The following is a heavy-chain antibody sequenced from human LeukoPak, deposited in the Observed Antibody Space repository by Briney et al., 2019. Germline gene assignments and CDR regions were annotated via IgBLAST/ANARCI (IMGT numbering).Heavy chain of an antibody. J-gene: IGHJ2*01. Sequence: SSGTLSLTCAVSGGSISSSNWWSWVRQPPGKGLEWIGEIYHSGSTNYNPSLKSRVTISVDKSKNQFSLKLSSVTAADTAVYYCARRQGYCSSTSCYWYFDLWGRGTLVTVSS. CDR3: ARRQGYCSSTSCYWYFDL. V-gene: IGHV4-4*02. D-gene: IGHD2-2*01. CDR1: GGSISSSNW. CDR2: IYHSGST.